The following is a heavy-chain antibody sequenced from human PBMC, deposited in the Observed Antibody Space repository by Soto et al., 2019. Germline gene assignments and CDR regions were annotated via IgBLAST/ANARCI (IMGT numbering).Heavy chain of an antibody. CDR3: AKGDGGYFDH. CDR2: IEISGRAT. J-gene: IGHJ4*02. D-gene: IGHD3-16*01. CDR1: GFSFSNYA. V-gene: IGHV3-23*05. Sequence: EVQLLESGGGLVQPGGSLRLSCIASGFSFSNYAMIWVRQAPGKGPEWVSSIEISGRATYYADAVKGRFTISRDDSKNAVYLQMNSLRGEDTAVYFCAKGDGGYFDHLGQGSLVTVSS.